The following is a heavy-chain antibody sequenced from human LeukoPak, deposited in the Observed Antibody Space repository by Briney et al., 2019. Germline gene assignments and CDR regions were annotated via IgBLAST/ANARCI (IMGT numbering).Heavy chain of an antibody. V-gene: IGHV3-30*03. Sequence: PGGSLRLSCAASGFTFSSYGMHWVRQAPGKGLEWVAVISYDGSNKYYADSVKGRFTISRDNSKNTLYLQMNSLRAEDTAVYYCARDRVAAAGHYYYYYGMDVWGQGTTVTVSS. CDR3: ARDRVAAAGHYYYYYGMDV. CDR1: GFTFSSYG. CDR2: ISYDGSNK. D-gene: IGHD6-13*01. J-gene: IGHJ6*02.